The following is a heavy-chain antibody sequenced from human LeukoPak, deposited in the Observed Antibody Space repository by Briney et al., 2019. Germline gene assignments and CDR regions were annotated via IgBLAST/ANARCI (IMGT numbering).Heavy chain of an antibody. Sequence: ASVKVSCKASGYTFTGYYVHWVRQAPGQGLEWMGWINPNSGGTNYAQKFQGRVTMTRDTSISTAYMELSRLRSDDTAVYYCARVRIAGAPDAFDIWGQGTMVTVSS. CDR1: GYTFTGYY. CDR2: INPNSGGT. V-gene: IGHV1-2*02. D-gene: IGHD6-13*01. CDR3: ARVRIAGAPDAFDI. J-gene: IGHJ3*02.